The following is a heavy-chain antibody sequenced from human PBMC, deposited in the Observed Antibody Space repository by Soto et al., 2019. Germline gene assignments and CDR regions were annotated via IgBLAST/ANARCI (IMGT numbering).Heavy chain of an antibody. CDR2: MSGSSSTT. D-gene: IGHD1-7*01. CDR3: AKNQERELPRVIDF. V-gene: IGHV3-23*01. CDR1: GLTFSNYA. Sequence: GGSLRLSCATSGLTFSNYAMSWVRQAPGGGLEWVSSMSGSSSTTYYADSVRGRFTISRDRSKNTLYLQMSSLRAEDTALYYCAKNQERELPRVIDFWGQGALVTVSS. J-gene: IGHJ4*02.